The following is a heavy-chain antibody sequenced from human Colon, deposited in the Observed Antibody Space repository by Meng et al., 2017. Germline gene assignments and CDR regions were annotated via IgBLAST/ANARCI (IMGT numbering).Heavy chain of an antibody. CDR2: VYYSGTT. V-gene: IGHV4-39*01. D-gene: IGHD2-21*01. J-gene: IGHJ4*02. Sequence: QLQLQESGPGLVKPSETLSLTCSVSGGSISSGTNYWGWVRQPPGKGLEWIGSVYYSGTTYYSPSLKSRVTISVDTSKNQFSLKLSSVTAADTAVYYCARRDAVIKGVDCWGQGTLVTVSS. CDR3: ARRDAVIKGVDC. CDR1: GGSISSGTNY.